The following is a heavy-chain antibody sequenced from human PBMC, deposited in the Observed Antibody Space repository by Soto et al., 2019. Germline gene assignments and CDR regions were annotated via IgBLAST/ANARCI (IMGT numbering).Heavy chain of an antibody. CDR2: ISSSSSYI. Sequence: GGSLRLSCAASGFTFSSYSMNWVRQAPGKGLEWVSSISSSSSYIYYADSVKGRFTISRDSAKNSLYLQMNSLRAEDTAVYYCARGFYDFWSGYYTGYYYYYGMDVWGQGTTVTVSS. CDR3: ARGFYDFWSGYYTGYYYYYGMDV. J-gene: IGHJ6*02. V-gene: IGHV3-21*01. CDR1: GFTFSSYS. D-gene: IGHD3-3*01.